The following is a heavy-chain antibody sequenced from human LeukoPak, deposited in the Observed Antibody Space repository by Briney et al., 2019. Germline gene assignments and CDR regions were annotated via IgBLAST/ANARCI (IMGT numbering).Heavy chain of an antibody. CDR1: GYTLTELS. CDR2: FDPEDGET. CDR3: ATDLLFGGRRLVH. V-gene: IGHV1-24*01. D-gene: IGHD2-15*01. J-gene: IGHJ4*02. Sequence: GASVKVSCKVSGYTLTELSMHWVRQAPGKGLEWMGGFDPEDGETIYAQKFQGRVTMTEDTSTETAYMELSSLRYEDTAVYYCATDLLFGGRRLVHWGQGTLVTVSS.